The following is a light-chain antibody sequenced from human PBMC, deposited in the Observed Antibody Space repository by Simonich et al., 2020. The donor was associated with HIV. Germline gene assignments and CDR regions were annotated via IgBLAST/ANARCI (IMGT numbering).Light chain of an antibody. CDR3: MQARQTPFT. V-gene: IGKV2-28*01. Sequence: DIVMTQSPLSLPVTPGEPASIPCRSSQSLVHSNGYDYLDWYLQKPGQSPQLLIYLGSNRASGVPDRFSGSGSGTDFTLKISRVEAEDVGVYYCMQARQTPFTFGPGTKVDIK. J-gene: IGKJ3*01. CDR1: QSLVHSNGYDY. CDR2: LGS.